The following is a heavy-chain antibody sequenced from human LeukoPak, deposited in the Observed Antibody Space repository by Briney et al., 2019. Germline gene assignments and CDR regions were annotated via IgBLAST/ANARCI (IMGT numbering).Heavy chain of an antibody. CDR1: GYTFTGYG. D-gene: IGHD2-2*01. CDR3: ARAPFCSSVSCYRTNNWLDP. V-gene: IGHV1-18*01. CDR2: ISGNNDNT. Sequence: ASVKVSCKTSGYTFTGYGVSWVRQAPGQGLEWMGWISGNNDNTNYAQRVQDRITMTTDTSTSTAYMELRSLRSDDTAVYYWARAPFCSSVSCYRTNNWLDPWGQGTLVTVSS. J-gene: IGHJ5*02.